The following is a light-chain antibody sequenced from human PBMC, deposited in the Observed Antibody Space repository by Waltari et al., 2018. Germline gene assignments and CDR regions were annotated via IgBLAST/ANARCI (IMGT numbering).Light chain of an antibody. Sequence: DIVMIQSPDSLAVSLGERVTMNCKSSQTLLYSFNNKDYLAWYQQKPGQAPSLLIHWASVRESGVPNRFSGSGSGTDFSLTISGLQAEDVAVYYCQQYYTTPLTFGGGTKVEIK. CDR1: QTLLYSFNNKDY. V-gene: IGKV4-1*01. CDR3: QQYYTTPLT. CDR2: WAS. J-gene: IGKJ4*01.